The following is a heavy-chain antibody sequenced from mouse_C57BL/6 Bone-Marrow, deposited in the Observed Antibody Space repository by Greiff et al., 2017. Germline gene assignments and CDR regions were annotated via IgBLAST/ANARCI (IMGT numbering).Heavy chain of an antibody. Sequence: EVQLVDSGGGLVQSGRSLRLSCAASGFTFSDFYMEWVRQAPEKGLECIAASRNKANDYTTEYSASVKGRFIVASDTSQSILYLQMNALRAEDTAIYYCARDPKGYFDYWGQGTTLTVSS. J-gene: IGHJ2*01. CDR3: ARDPKGYFDY. V-gene: IGHV7-1*01. CDR1: GFTFSDFY. CDR2: SRNKANDYTT.